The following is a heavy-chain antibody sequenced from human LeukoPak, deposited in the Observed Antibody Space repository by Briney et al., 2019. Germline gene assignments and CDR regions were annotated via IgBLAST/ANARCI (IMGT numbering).Heavy chain of an antibody. J-gene: IGHJ6*02. CDR2: IIPIFGTA. CDR3: ARELIVGATYYYYGMDV. CDR1: GGTFSSYA. V-gene: IGHV1-69*13. Sequence: PVKVSCKASGGTFSSYAISWVRQAPGQGLEWMGGIIPIFGTANYAQKFQGRVTITADESTSTAYMELSSLRSEDTAVYYCARELIVGATYYYYGMDVWGQGTTVTVSS. D-gene: IGHD1-26*01.